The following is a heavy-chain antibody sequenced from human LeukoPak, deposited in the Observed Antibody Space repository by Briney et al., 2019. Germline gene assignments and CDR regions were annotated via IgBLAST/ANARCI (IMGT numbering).Heavy chain of an antibody. CDR1: GLTFSIHW. D-gene: IGHD1-26*01. CDR2: INQDGSDK. Sequence: GGSLRLSCAASGLTFSIHWMNWVRQAPGKGLECVANINQDGSDKYYVDSVKGRFTISRDNTKNSLYLQMNSLRAEDTAVYYCAKGFWEGATLGPFDYWGQGTLVTVSS. V-gene: IGHV3-7*01. CDR3: AKGFWEGATLGPFDY. J-gene: IGHJ4*02.